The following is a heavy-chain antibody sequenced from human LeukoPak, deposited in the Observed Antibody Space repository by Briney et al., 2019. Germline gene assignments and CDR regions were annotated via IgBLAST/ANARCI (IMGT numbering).Heavy chain of an antibody. CDR2: INHSGST. D-gene: IGHD3-10*01. Sequence: SETLSLTCAVYGGSFSGYYWSWIRQPPGKGLEWIGEINHSGSTNYNPSLKSRATISVDTSKNQFSLKLSSVTAADTAVYYCARDVSGFDYWGQGTLVTVSS. CDR3: ARDVSGFDY. J-gene: IGHJ4*02. V-gene: IGHV4-34*01. CDR1: GGSFSGYY.